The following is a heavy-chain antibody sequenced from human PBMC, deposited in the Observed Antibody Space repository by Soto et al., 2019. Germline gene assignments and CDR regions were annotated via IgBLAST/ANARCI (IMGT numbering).Heavy chain of an antibody. CDR1: GGSISSGDYY. V-gene: IGHV4-30-4*01. CDR3: ARVPSADKVDY. CDR2: IYNSGST. Sequence: QVQLQESGPGLVEPSQTLSLTCTVSGGSISSGDYYWSWIRQPPGKGLEWIGHIYNSGSTYTNPSLGSRGTISVDTSKNHFSLKLSSVTASDTAIYYCARVPSADKVDYWGQGALVTVSS. D-gene: IGHD3-3*01. J-gene: IGHJ4*02.